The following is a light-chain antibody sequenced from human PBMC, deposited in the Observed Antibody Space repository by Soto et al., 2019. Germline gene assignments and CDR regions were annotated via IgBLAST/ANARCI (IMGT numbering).Light chain of an antibody. CDR2: DAS. CDR1: QSVSSY. CDR3: QQRSTGLT. Sequence: EIVLTQSPATLSLSPGERDTLSCRASQSVSSYLAWYQHKPGQAPRLLIYDASNGATGIPARFSGSGSGTDFTLTISSLEHEDFAFYYCQQRSTGLTYGGGTQVEIK. V-gene: IGKV3-11*01. J-gene: IGKJ4*01.